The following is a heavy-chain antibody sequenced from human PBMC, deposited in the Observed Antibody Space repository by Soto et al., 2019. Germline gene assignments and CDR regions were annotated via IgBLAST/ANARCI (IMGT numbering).Heavy chain of an antibody. J-gene: IGHJ5*02. D-gene: IGHD4-17*01. CDR2: IYYSGST. V-gene: IGHV4-31*03. CDR3: ARTDYSDYLNWFDP. CDR1: GGSISSGGYY. Sequence: QVQLQESGPGLVKPSQTLSLTCTVSGGSISSGGYYWSWIRQHPGKGLEWIGYIYYSGSTYYNPSRKSRVTIAVDTSKNPFSLKLSSVTAADTAVYYCARTDYSDYLNWFDPWGQGTLVTVSS.